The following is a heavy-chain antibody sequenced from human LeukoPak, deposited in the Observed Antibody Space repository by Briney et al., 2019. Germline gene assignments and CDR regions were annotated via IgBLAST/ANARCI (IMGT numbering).Heavy chain of an antibody. J-gene: IGHJ5*02. V-gene: IGHV4-34*01. D-gene: IGHD3-22*01. CDR2: INHSGST. CDR1: GGSFSGYY. CDR3: ARAKGSRITMIVVAPGSARYNWFDP. Sequence: SETLSLTCAVYGGSFSGYYWSWIRQPPGKRLEWIGEINHSGSTNYNPSLKSRVTISVDTSKNQFSLKLSSVTAADTAVYYCARAKGSRITMIVVAPGSARYNWFDPWGQGTLVTVSS.